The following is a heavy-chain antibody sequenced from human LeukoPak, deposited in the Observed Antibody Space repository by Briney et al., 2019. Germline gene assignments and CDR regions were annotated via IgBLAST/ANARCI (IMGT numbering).Heavy chain of an antibody. CDR3: ARERREQLLPPYTRSVTYFDY. Sequence: SETLSLTCTVSGYSISSGYYWGWIRQPPGKGLEWIGSITYSGSTYYNPSLKRRVTISIDTSKNQFSLKLSSVTAADTAVYYCARERREQLLPPYTRSVTYFDYWGQGTLVTVSS. CDR2: ITYSGST. J-gene: IGHJ4*02. V-gene: IGHV4-38-2*02. D-gene: IGHD2-2*01. CDR1: GYSISSGYY.